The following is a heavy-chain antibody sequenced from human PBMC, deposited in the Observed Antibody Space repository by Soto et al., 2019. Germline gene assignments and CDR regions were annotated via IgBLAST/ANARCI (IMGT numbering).Heavy chain of an antibody. J-gene: IGHJ4*02. CDR2: ISPSNGNT. Sequence: QVQLVQSGAEVKKPGASVKVSCKASGYTFTSYGISWVRQAPGQGLEWVGWISPSNGNTNFAQKFRGRVTLTTDTSTSTAYMELRSPKSDDTALYYCSRDPPETPSDYWGQGTLVTVSS. V-gene: IGHV1-18*04. CDR1: GYTFTSYG. CDR3: SRDPPETPSDY.